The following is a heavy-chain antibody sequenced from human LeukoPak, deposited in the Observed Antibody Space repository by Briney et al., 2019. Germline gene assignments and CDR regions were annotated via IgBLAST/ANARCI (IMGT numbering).Heavy chain of an antibody. V-gene: IGHV3-30*02. CDR3: AKNVDSFGPNAFDI. D-gene: IGHD3-3*01. CDR1: GFTFNYHG. CDR2: IRYDGSNK. J-gene: IGHJ3*02. Sequence: GGSLRLSCVASGFTFNYHGMNWVGQAPGKGLEWVAFIRYDGSNKYYADSVKGRVTISRDNSKNTLYLQMNSLRADDTALYYCAKNVDSFGPNAFDIWGHGTPVTVSS.